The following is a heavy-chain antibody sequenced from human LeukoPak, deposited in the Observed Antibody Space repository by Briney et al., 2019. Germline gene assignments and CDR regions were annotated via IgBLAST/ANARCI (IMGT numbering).Heavy chain of an antibody. D-gene: IGHD3-22*01. Sequence: GRSLRLSCAASGFTFDDYATHWVRQAPGKGLEWVSGISWNSGSIGYADSVKGRFTISRDNAKNSLYLQMNSLRAEDTALYYCAKDIHYDSSGPFDYWGQGTLVTVSS. J-gene: IGHJ4*02. CDR3: AKDIHYDSSGPFDY. CDR1: GFTFDDYA. CDR2: ISWNSGSI. V-gene: IGHV3-9*01.